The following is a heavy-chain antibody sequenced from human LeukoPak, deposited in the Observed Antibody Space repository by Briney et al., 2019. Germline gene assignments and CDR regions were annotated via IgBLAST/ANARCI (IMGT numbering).Heavy chain of an antibody. CDR1: GGSLSSYY. V-gene: IGHV4-59*08. Sequence: SETLSLTCTVSGGSLSSYYWSWLRQPPGKGPEWIGYIYYSGSTNYNPSLKSRVTMSVGTSKNQFSLKLSSVTAADTAVYHCARQGSDCSGGSCYYYYFDYWGQGTLVSVSS. J-gene: IGHJ4*02. D-gene: IGHD2-15*01. CDR3: ARQGSDCSGGSCYYYYFDY. CDR2: IYYSGST.